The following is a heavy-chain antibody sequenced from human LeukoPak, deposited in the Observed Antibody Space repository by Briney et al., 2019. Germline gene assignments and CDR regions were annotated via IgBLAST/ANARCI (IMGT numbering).Heavy chain of an antibody. CDR1: GYTFTGYY. V-gene: IGHV1-2*02. J-gene: IGHJ6*03. CDR2: INPNSGGT. CDR3: ARNGVDTAMVNLGYYYYMDV. Sequence: GASVKFSCKASGYTFTGYYMHWVREAPGQGLEWMGWINPNSGGTNYAQKSQGRVTMTRDTSISTAYMELSRLRSDDTAVYYCARNGVDTAMVNLGYYYYMDVWGKGTTVTVSS. D-gene: IGHD5-18*01.